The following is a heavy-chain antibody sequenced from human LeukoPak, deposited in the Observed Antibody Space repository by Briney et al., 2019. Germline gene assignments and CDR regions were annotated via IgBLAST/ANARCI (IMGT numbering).Heavy chain of an antibody. CDR1: GGSLSDYY. CDR3: ARESYCSGGSCYSGYY. D-gene: IGHD2-15*01. Sequence: SETLSLTCAVYGGSLSDYYWSWIRQPPGKGLEWIGEINDSGSTNYNPSLKSRVTILVDTSKNQFSLKLSSVTAADTAVYYCARESYCSGGSCYSGYYWGQGTLVTVSS. J-gene: IGHJ4*02. CDR2: INDSGST. V-gene: IGHV4-34*01.